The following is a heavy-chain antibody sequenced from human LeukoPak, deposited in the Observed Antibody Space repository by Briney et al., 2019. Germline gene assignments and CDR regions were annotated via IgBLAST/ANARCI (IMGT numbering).Heavy chain of an antibody. CDR2: IDQSGST. J-gene: IGHJ4*02. D-gene: IGHD3-10*01. CDR3: AINDGSGSYYKADY. V-gene: IGHV4-34*01. Sequence: SETLSLTCADYGGSFSGYYWSWIRQPPGKRLEWTGEIDQSGSTNYNPSLKSRVTITIDTSRNQFSLKVNSVTAADTAVYYCAINDGSGSYYKADYWGQGTLVTVSS. CDR1: GGSFSGYY.